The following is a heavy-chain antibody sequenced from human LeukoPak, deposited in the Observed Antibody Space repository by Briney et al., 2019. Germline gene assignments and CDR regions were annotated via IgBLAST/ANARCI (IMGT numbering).Heavy chain of an antibody. J-gene: IGHJ6*03. Sequence: SVKVSCKASGGTFSSYAISWVRQAPGQGLEWMGGIIPIFGTANYAQKFQGRVTITTDESTSTAYMELSSLRSEDTAVYYCARSRITIFGVVIKGHYMDVWGKGTTVTVSS. V-gene: IGHV1-69*05. CDR3: ARSRITIFGVVIKGHYMDV. D-gene: IGHD3-3*01. CDR2: IIPIFGTA. CDR1: GGTFSSYA.